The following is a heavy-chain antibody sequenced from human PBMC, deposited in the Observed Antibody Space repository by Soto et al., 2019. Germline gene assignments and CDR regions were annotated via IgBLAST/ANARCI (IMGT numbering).Heavy chain of an antibody. Sequence: QVQLMQSGAEVKKPGASVKVSCKTSGYTFTDYSMNWVRQAPGQRLEWMGWINTHNGHTQYSPRFDDRVTMTTDPSTSTAYMELKGLRSDDTAVYYCARTDTWAYWGQGTLVTVSS. D-gene: IGHD2-2*02. CDR1: GYTFTDYS. CDR2: INTHNGHT. CDR3: ARTDTWAY. V-gene: IGHV1-18*04. J-gene: IGHJ4*02.